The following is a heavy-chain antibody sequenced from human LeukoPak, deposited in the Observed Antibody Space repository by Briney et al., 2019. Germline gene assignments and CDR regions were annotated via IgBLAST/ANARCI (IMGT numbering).Heavy chain of an antibody. Sequence: ESLRISCKGSGYNFPNSWIYWVRQMPGKGLEWMGRIDSGDSYTNYSPSFEGHVTISVDKSISTAYLQWSSLRASDTAIYYCARVLRFFDPFDPWGQGTLVTVSS. J-gene: IGHJ5*02. CDR3: ARVLRFFDPFDP. CDR2: IDSGDSYT. V-gene: IGHV5-10-1*01. CDR1: GYNFPNSW. D-gene: IGHD3-9*01.